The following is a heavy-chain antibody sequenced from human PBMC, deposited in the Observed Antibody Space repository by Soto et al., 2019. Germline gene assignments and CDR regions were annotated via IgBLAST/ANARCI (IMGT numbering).Heavy chain of an antibody. V-gene: IGHV3-48*02. Sequence: GGSLRLSCAASGFTFSSYSMNWVRQAPGKGLEWVSYISSSSSTIYYADSVKGRFTISRDNAKNSLYLQMNSLRDEDTAVYYCASDLVMITFRGVIVDAAFDIWGQGTMVTV. J-gene: IGHJ3*02. CDR2: ISSSSSTI. D-gene: IGHD3-16*02. CDR1: GFTFSSYS. CDR3: ASDLVMITFRGVIVDAAFDI.